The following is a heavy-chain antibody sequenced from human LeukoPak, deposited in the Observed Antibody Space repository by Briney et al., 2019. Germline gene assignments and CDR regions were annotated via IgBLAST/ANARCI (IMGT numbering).Heavy chain of an antibody. CDR1: GFTFSSYG. J-gene: IGHJ4*02. CDR3: AKVGWELLPYYFDY. Sequence: PGGSLRLSCAASGFTFSSYGMHWVRQAPGKGLEWVTFIRYDGSNKYYTDSVKARFTISRDNSKNTLYLQMNSLRAEDTAVYYCAKVGWELLPYYFDYWGQGTLVTVSS. CDR2: IRYDGSNK. V-gene: IGHV3-30*02. D-gene: IGHD1-26*01.